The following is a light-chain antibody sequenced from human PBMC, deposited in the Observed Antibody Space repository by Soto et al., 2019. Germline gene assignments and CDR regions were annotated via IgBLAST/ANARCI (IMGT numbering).Light chain of an antibody. CDR1: QGINKW. V-gene: IGKV1-12*01. J-gene: IGKJ4*01. Sequence: DIQMTQSPSSVSAAVGDRVTITCRASQGINKWLAWYQQKPGKAPQLLISAASTLRSGVPSRFRGSGSGTVFSLTISNLQPEDVATYVCLQAKGLPLSFGG. CDR2: AAS. CDR3: LQAKGLPLS.